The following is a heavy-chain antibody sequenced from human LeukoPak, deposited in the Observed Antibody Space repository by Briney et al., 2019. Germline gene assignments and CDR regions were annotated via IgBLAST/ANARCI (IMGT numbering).Heavy chain of an antibody. CDR3: AREEGIQLWVDYYYYYMDV. J-gene: IGHJ6*03. CDR2: MYYSGST. D-gene: IGHD5-18*01. Sequence: SETLSLTCTVSGGSVSSRPYHWGWIRQPPGKGLECIGSMYYSGSTYYNPSLKSRVTISVDTSKNQFSLKLNSVTAADTAVYYCAREEGIQLWVDYYYYYMDVWGKGTTVTISS. CDR1: GGSVSSRPYH. V-gene: IGHV4-39*02.